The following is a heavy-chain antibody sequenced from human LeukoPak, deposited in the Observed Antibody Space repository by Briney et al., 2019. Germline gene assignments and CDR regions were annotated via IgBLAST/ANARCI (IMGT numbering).Heavy chain of an antibody. CDR3: ARTDLLTGYYYFDY. D-gene: IGHD3-9*01. Sequence: PSETLSLTCTVSGGSISSYYWSWIRQPPGKGLEWIGYIYYSGTTNYNPSLKSRVTMSVDTSKDQFSLKLTSVTAADTAVYYCARTDLLTGYYYFDYWGQGALVTVSS. V-gene: IGHV4-59*08. CDR2: IYYSGTT. J-gene: IGHJ4*02. CDR1: GGSISSYY.